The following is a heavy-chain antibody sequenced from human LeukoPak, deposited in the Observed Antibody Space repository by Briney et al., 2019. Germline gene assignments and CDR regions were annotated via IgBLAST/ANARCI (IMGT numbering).Heavy chain of an antibody. CDR2: ISSSSSYI. CDR3: ARAGYSSSRYVGGYYFDY. CDR1: GFTFSSYS. D-gene: IGHD6-13*01. V-gene: IGHV3-21*01. Sequence: PGGSLRLSCAASGFTFSSYSMNWVRQAPGKGLEWVSSISSSSSYIYYADSVKGRFTISRDNAKNSLYLQMNSLRAEDTAVYYCARAGYSSSRYVGGYYFDYWGQGTLVTVSS. J-gene: IGHJ4*02.